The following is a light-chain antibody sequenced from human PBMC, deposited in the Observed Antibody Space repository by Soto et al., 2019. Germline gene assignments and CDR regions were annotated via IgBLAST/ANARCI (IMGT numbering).Light chain of an antibody. Sequence: QSALTQPASVSGSPGQSITISCTGISSDIGGYNYVSWYQQLPGKVPKLIIYDVSNRPSGVSDRFSGSKSGNAASLTISGLQAEDEADYYCSSYTSTSTLYVFGTGTKLTVL. CDR3: SSYTSTSTLYV. J-gene: IGLJ1*01. CDR2: DVS. CDR1: SSDIGGYNY. V-gene: IGLV2-14*03.